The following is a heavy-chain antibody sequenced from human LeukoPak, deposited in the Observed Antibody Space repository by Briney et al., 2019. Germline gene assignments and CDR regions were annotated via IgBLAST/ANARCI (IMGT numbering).Heavy chain of an antibody. CDR1: GGSISSGGTY. J-gene: IGHJ4*02. D-gene: IGHD3-16*02. CDR3: ARIEVIGSTRYFDY. CDR2: IYYVGNT. Sequence: PSQTLSLTCTVSGGSISSGGTYWSWPRQLPGKGLGRLGYIYYVGNTNYNPSLKSRLSMSVDTSKNQFSLSLTSVTAADTAVYYCARIEVIGSTRYFDYWGQGAMVSVSA. V-gene: IGHV4-31*03.